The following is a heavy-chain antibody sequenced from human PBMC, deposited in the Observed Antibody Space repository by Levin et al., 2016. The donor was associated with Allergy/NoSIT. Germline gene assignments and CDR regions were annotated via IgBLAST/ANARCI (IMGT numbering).Heavy chain of an antibody. D-gene: IGHD5-12*01. J-gene: IGHJ4*02. V-gene: IGHV3-30*18. CDR3: AKPPSGYDPILDDY. CDR2: ISYDGSNK. Sequence: GESLKISCAASGFTFSSYGMHWVRQAPGKGLEWVAVISYDGSNKYYADSVKGRFTISRDNSKNTLYLQMNSLRAEDTAVYYCAKPPSGYDPILDDYWGQGTLVTVSS. CDR1: GFTFSSYG.